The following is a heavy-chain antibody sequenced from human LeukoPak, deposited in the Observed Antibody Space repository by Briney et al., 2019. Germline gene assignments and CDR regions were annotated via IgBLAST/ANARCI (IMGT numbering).Heavy chain of an antibody. CDR2: IYPGDSDT. CDR1: GYSFTSYW. V-gene: IGHV5-51*01. CDR3: AIGSGSARYGMDV. D-gene: IGHD3-10*01. J-gene: IGHJ6*02. Sequence: GEPLKISCKGSGYSFTSYWIGWVRRMPGKGLEWMGIIYPGDSDTRYSPSFRGQVTISADKSISTAYLQWSSLKASDTAMYYCAIGSGSARYGMDVWGQGTTVTVSS.